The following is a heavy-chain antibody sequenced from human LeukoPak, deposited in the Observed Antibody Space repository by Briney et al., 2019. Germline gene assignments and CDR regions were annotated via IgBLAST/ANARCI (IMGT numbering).Heavy chain of an antibody. Sequence: GGSLRLSCAASGFTFSSYAMSWVRQAPGKGLEWVANIKEDGSEKYYVDSVKGRFTISRDNAKKSLYLQMDSLRAEDTAVYYCATHGYSELRYFDWSTNEWGQGTLVTVSS. CDR2: IKEDGSEK. CDR1: GFTFSSYA. J-gene: IGHJ4*02. V-gene: IGHV3-7*01. D-gene: IGHD3-9*01. CDR3: ATHGYSELRYFDWSTNE.